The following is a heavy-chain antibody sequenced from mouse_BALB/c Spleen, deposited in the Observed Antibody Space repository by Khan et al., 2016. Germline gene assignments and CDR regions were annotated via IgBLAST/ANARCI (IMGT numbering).Heavy chain of an antibody. D-gene: IGHD3-2*02. Sequence: QVQLKESGPGLVAPSQSLSITCTVSGFSLTSYGVHWVRQPPGTGLEWLGVIWAGGSTNYNSALMSRLSISKDNSKSQVYLQMNTLQTDDTAMYYCARLEAIWGQGTTLTVSS. CDR1: GFSLTSYG. CDR2: IWAGGST. J-gene: IGHJ2*01. V-gene: IGHV2-9*02. CDR3: ARLEAI.